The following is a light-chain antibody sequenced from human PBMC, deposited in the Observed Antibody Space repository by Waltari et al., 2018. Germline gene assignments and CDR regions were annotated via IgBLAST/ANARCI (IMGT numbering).Light chain of an antibody. J-gene: IGLJ3*02. CDR2: VNSDGSH. CDR3: QTGGHGTWV. Sequence: QLVLTQSPSASASLGASVRLTCTLSSGHSSNVIAWHQQQPEQGHRYLMRVNSDGSHSKGDEIPDRFSGSSSGAERYRTIPSLPSEDEADYYCQTGGHGTWVFGGGTKLTVL. CDR1: SGHSSNV. V-gene: IGLV4-69*01.